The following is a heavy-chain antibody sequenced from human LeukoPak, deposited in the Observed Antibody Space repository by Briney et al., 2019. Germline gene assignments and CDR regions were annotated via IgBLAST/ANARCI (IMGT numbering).Heavy chain of an antibody. CDR2: IHTSGST. Sequence: PSETLSLTCIVSGGSISSYYWNWIRQPAGKGLEWIGRIHTSGSTNYNPSLKSRVTMSVDTSKNQFSLKLSSVTAADTAVYYRARGRPRDSSIWYVDYWGQGTLVTASS. V-gene: IGHV4-4*07. CDR3: ARGRPRDSSIWYVDY. J-gene: IGHJ4*02. CDR1: GGSISSYY. D-gene: IGHD6-13*01.